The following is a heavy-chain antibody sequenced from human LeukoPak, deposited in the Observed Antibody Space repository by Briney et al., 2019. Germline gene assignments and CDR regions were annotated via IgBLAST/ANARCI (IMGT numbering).Heavy chain of an antibody. CDR2: ISDSSGST. J-gene: IGHJ4*02. D-gene: IGHD6-13*01. V-gene: IGHV3-23*01. CDR3: ARFGYTSSLDY. CDR1: GFTFSSYA. Sequence: PGGSLRLTCAASGFTFSSYAMSWVRQAPGRGLEWVSAISDSSGSTYYADSVKGRFTISRDNSKNTLYPQMNSLRAEDTAVYYCARFGYTSSLDYWGQGTLVTVSS.